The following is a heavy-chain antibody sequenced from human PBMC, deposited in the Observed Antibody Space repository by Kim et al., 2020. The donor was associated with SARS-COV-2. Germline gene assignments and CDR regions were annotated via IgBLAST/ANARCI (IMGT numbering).Heavy chain of an antibody. CDR1: GFTFSTYA. V-gene: IGHV3-30*03. J-gene: IGHJ3*01. CDR2: ISHDGITK. Sequence: GGSLRLSCAASGFTFSTYAIHWVRQAPGKGLEWVALISHDGITKYYADSVKGRVTISRDNSKKKLYLQINNLRAEDTAVYYCARDLQGGSDRWGIFDVWGQWTLITVS. D-gene: IGHD3-16*01. CDR3: ARDLQGGSDRWGIFDV.